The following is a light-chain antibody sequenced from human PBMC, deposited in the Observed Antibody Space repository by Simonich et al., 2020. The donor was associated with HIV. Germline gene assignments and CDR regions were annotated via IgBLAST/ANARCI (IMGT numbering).Light chain of an antibody. V-gene: IGKV3-15*01. J-gene: IGKJ1*01. CDR3: QQYNNWPPWT. CDR1: QSVSSN. CDR2: GAS. Sequence: EIVMTQSPATLSVSPGERATLSCRASQSVSSNLAWYQQTPGQAPRLLIYGASTRATGNPARFSGSGSGTEFTLTISSLQSEDFAVYYCQQYNNWPPWTFGQGTKVEIK.